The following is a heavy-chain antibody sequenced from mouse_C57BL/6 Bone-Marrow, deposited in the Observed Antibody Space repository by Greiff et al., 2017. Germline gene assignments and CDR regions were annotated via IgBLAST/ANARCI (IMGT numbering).Heavy chain of an antibody. Sequence: QVQLQQPGAELVKPGASVKTSCKASGYTFTSYWITWVKQRPGQGLEWIGDIYPGSGSTNYNEKFKSKATLTVDTSSSTAYMQLSSLTSEDSAVYYCARRGNYLAWFAYWGQGTLVTVSA. V-gene: IGHV1-55*01. D-gene: IGHD2-1*01. CDR3: ARRGNYLAWFAY. J-gene: IGHJ3*01. CDR2: IYPGSGST. CDR1: GYTFTSYW.